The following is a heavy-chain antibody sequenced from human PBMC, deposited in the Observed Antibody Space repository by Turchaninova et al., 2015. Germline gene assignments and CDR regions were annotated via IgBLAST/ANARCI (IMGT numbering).Heavy chain of an antibody. J-gene: IGHJ4*02. CDR3: GPRGRGSGWNSPLFDY. CDR1: GFSLSTSVVV. Sequence: QITLKESGPPLVKPTQTLTLTCTFSGFSLSTSVVVVGWIRPPPGKALAWLALIYWGEVKPHDPSLESRLTTTPDNTNNQVVLTVTNRDPADTATYYCGPRGRGSGWNSPLFDYWGQGILVTVSS. D-gene: IGHD6-25*01. V-gene: IGHV2-5*05. CDR2: IYWGEVK.